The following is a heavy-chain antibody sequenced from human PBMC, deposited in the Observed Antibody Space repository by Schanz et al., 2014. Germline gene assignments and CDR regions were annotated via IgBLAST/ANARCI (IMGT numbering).Heavy chain of an antibody. Sequence: QVQLQESGPGLVKPSGTLSLTCAVSGGSISSSNWWSWVRQPPGKGLEWIGEIYHSGRTNYNPSLKSRVTISADTSKNQLSLKLTSVTAADTAVYYCASKARYTYGYDYWGQGTLVTVSS. CDR2: IYHSGRT. J-gene: IGHJ4*02. CDR1: GGSISSSNW. V-gene: IGHV4-4*02. CDR3: ASKARYTYGYDY. D-gene: IGHD5-18*01.